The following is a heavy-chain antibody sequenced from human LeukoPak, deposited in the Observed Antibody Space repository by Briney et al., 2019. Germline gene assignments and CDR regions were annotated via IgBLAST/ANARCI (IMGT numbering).Heavy chain of an antibody. Sequence: SGPTLVNPTQTLTLTCTFSGFSLSTSGVGVGWIRQPPGKALEWLALIYWDDDKRYSPSLKSRLTITKDTSKNRVVLTMTNMDPVDTATYYCAHRRRYYDILTGYSKGRNWFDPWGQGTLVTVSS. D-gene: IGHD3-9*01. CDR3: AHRRRYYDILTGYSKGRNWFDP. CDR2: IYWDDDK. J-gene: IGHJ5*02. V-gene: IGHV2-5*02. CDR1: GFSLSTSGVG.